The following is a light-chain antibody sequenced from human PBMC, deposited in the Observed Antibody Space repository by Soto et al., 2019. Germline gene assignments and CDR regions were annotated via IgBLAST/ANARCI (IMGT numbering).Light chain of an antibody. V-gene: IGLV2-11*01. J-gene: IGLJ3*02. CDR3: CSDAGRCV. CDR1: GSDVGGYNY. Sequence: QSALTQPRSVSGSPGQSVTISCTGTGSDVGGYNYVSWYQHHPGKAPKFMIYDVNKRPSGVPDRFSGSRSGSTASLTISGLQAEDEADYYCCSDAGRCVFGGGTKLTVL. CDR2: DVN.